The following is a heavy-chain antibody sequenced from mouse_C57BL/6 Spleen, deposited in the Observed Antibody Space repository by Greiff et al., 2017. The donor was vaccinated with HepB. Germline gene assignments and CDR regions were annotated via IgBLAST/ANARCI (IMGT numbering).Heavy chain of an antibody. J-gene: IGHJ4*01. Sequence: VKLMESGPGLVQPSQSLSITCTVSGFSLTSYGVHWVRQSPGKGLEWLGVIWSGGSTDYNAAFISRLSISKDNSKSQVFFKMNSLQADDTAIYYCARTNYYYGSSYHAMDYWGQGTSVTVSS. CDR3: ARTNYYYGSSYHAMDY. CDR1: GFSLTSYG. D-gene: IGHD1-1*01. CDR2: IWSGGST. V-gene: IGHV2-2*01.